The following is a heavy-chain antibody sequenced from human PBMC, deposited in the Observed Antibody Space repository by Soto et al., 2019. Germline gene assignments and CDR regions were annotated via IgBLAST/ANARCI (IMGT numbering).Heavy chain of an antibody. D-gene: IGHD4-17*01. J-gene: IGHJ4*02. V-gene: IGHV2-5*02. Sequence: QITLKESGPTLVKPTQTLTLTCTFSGFSLSTTGKSVAWIRQPPGKALEWLSVIYWDDDKRYSPSLNTRLTIAKDTSKNQVVLKLTNMDPSDTGKYYCAHSRGDGDYCPYGGQGTLVSVSS. CDR1: GFSLSTTGKS. CDR2: IYWDDDK. CDR3: AHSRGDGDYCPY.